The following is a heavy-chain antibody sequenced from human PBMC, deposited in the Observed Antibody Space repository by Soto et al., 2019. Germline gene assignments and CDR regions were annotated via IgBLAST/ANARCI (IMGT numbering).Heavy chain of an antibody. CDR1: GFSLSTTSVG. Sequence: QITLKESGPPLVKPTQTLTLTCTFSGFSLSTTSVGVGWIRQPPGKALEWLALIYWDDDKSYNPSLKSRLTITKDTSKNQIVLTMTNMDPVDTATYPCAHSGWSERHDGADAFDVWGQGTMVTVSS. D-gene: IGHD3-3*01. CDR3: AHSGWSERHDGADAFDV. V-gene: IGHV2-5*02. J-gene: IGHJ3*01. CDR2: IYWDDDK.